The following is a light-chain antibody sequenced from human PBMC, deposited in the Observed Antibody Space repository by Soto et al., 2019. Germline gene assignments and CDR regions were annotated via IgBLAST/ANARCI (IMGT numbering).Light chain of an antibody. CDR1: QSVRSN. V-gene: IGKV3-15*01. CDR2: GAS. CDR3: QQYNNWPPSIT. J-gene: IGKJ5*01. Sequence: EAVMTQSPATLSVSPGERATLSCRASQSVRSNLAWYQQKPGQAPRLLIYGASTRATGIPARFTGSGSGTEFTLTISSLQSEDFAVYYCQQYNNWPPSITFGQGTRLEIK.